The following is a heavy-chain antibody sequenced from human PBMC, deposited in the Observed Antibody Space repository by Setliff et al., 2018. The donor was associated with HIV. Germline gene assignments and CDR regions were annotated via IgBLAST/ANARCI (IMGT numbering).Heavy chain of an antibody. D-gene: IGHD2-8*01. CDR3: VRTIYEWGAFDV. CDR2: INASGGRT. CDR1: GYTFTSYF. Sequence: ASVKVSCKASGYTFTSYFMHWVRQAPGQGLEWMGMINASGGRTSYAQKFQGRVTMTRDTSTSTVYMELSSLRSEDTAVYYCVRTIYEWGAFDVWGQGTMVTVSS. V-gene: IGHV1-46*01. J-gene: IGHJ3*01.